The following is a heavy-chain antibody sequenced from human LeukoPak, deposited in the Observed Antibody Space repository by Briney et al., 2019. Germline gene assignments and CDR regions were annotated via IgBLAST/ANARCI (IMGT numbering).Heavy chain of an antibody. V-gene: IGHV1-2*02. CDR3: ARVYRATGYSSSWYDY. J-gene: IGHJ4*02. CDR2: LNPNSGGT. CDR1: GYTFTSSG. D-gene: IGHD6-13*01. Sequence: GASVKVSCKASGYTFTSSGISWVRQAPGQGLEWMGWLNPNSGGTNYAQKFQGRVTMTRDTSISTAYMELSRLRSDDTAVYYCARVYRATGYSSSWYDYWGQGTLVTVSS.